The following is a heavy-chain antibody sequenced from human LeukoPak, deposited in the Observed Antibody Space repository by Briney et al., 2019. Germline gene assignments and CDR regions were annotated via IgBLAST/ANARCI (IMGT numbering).Heavy chain of an antibody. J-gene: IGHJ4*02. CDR3: AKENHGIVGATTLNDY. CDR2: ISASGGNT. Sequence: PGGSLRLSCAASGFTFSSYAMSWVRQAPGKGLEWVSVISASGGNTYYADSVKGRFTISRDNSKNTLYLQMNSLRAEDTAVYYCAKENHGIVGATTLNDYWGQGTLVTVSS. V-gene: IGHV3-23*01. D-gene: IGHD1-26*01. CDR1: GFTFSSYA.